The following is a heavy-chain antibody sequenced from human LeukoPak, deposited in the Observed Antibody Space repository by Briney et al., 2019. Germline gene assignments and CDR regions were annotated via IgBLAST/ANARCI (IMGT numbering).Heavy chain of an antibody. Sequence: GGSLRLSCAASGFTFSSYWMSWVRQAPGKGLEWVANIKQDGSEKYYVDSVKGRFTISRDNSKNTLYLQMNSLRAEDTAVYYCASSAMIYQWLGPFDYWGQGTLVTVSS. J-gene: IGHJ4*01. D-gene: IGHD6-19*01. CDR1: GFTFSSYW. CDR3: ASSAMIYQWLGPFDY. V-gene: IGHV3-7*01. CDR2: IKQDGSEK.